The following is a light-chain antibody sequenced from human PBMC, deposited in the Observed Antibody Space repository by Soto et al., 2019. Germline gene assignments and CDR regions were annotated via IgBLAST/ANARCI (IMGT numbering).Light chain of an antibody. CDR2: GAS. J-gene: IGKJ5*01. CDR1: QSGGSN. CDR3: QQRSNWPIT. Sequence: EIVMTQSPATLSVSPGERATLSCRASQSGGSNLAWYQQKPGQAPRPLRYGASPRATGIPAMFSGSGSGTDFTLTITSLEAEDFALYYCQQRSNWPITFGQGTRLDNK. V-gene: IGKV3D-15*01.